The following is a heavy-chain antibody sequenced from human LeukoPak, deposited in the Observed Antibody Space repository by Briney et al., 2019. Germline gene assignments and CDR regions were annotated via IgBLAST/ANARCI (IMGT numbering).Heavy chain of an antibody. D-gene: IGHD6-19*01. CDR1: GFTISSSW. J-gene: IGHJ4*02. V-gene: IGHV3-74*01. Sequence: PGGSLRLSCAASGFTISSSWMHWVRQVPGKGLAWVSQINSDGSSTRYADSVKGRFTISRDNAKNTLYLQMNSLRAEDTAVYYCAKALSSGPVWGQGTLVTVSS. CDR3: AKALSSGPV. CDR2: INSDGSST.